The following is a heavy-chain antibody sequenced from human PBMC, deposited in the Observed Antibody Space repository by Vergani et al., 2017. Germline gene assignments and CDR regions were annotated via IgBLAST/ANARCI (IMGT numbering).Heavy chain of an antibody. CDR3: AKAGIVVPAAXTGIRAYYYYYMDV. Sequence: EVQLLESGGGLVQPGGSLRLSCAASGFTFSSYAMSWVRQAPGKGLEWVSAISGSGGSTYYADSVKGRFTISRDNSKNTLYLQMNSQRAEDTAVYYCAKAGIVVPAAXTGIRAYYYYYMDVWGKGTTVTVSS. V-gene: IGHV3-23*01. CDR2: ISGSGGST. CDR1: GFTFSSYA. D-gene: IGHD2-2*01. J-gene: IGHJ6*03.